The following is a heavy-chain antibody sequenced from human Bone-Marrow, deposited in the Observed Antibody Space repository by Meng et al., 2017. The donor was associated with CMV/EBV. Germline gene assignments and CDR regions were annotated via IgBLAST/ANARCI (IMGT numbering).Heavy chain of an antibody. D-gene: IGHD3-10*01. CDR1: GFTFDDNG. V-gene: IGHV3-23*01. J-gene: IGHJ4*02. CDR3: AALWFGQWTPFDY. CDR2: ISGGGSST. Sequence: GGSLRLSCAASGFTFDDNGMSWVRQAPGKGLEWVSAISGGGSSTYYADSVKGRFTISRDNPKYRVYLQMSSLRVEDMGVYYCAALWFGQWTPFDYWGQGTLVTVSS.